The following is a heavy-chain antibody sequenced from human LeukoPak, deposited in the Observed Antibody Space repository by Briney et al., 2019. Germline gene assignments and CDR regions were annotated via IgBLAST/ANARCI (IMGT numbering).Heavy chain of an antibody. D-gene: IGHD3-9*01. Sequence: ASVKVSCKASGYTFTGYYMHWVRQAPGQGLEWMGWINPNSGGTNYAQKFQGRVTMNRDTSISTAYMELSRLRSDDTAVYYCARVARDEYYDILTGYYSPHFDYWGQGTLVTVSS. CDR3: ARVARDEYYDILTGYYSPHFDY. J-gene: IGHJ4*02. CDR2: INPNSGGT. CDR1: GYTFTGYY. V-gene: IGHV1-2*02.